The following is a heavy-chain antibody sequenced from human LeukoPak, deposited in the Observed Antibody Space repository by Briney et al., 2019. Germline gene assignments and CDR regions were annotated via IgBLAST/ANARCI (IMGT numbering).Heavy chain of an antibody. CDR1: GGTFSSYA. J-gene: IGHJ6*03. D-gene: IGHD4-11*01. Sequence: SVKVSCKASGGTFSSYAISWVRQAPGQGLEWMGGIIPIFGTANYAQKFQGRVTITTDESTSTAYMELSSLRSEDTAVYYCARGGDYTGFGYYYYMDVWGKGTTVTVSS. CDR2: IIPIFGTA. CDR3: ARGGDYTGFGYYYYMDV. V-gene: IGHV1-69*05.